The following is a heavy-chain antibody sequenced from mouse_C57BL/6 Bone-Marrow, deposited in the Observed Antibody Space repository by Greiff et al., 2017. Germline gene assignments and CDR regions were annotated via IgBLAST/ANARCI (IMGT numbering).Heavy chain of an antibody. CDR1: GYTFTSYT. J-gene: IGHJ2*01. V-gene: IGHV1-4*01. D-gene: IGHD3-2*02. Sequence: VQLQQSGAELARPGASVKMSCKASGYTFTSYTMHWVKQRPGQGLEWIGYINPSSGYTKYNQKFKDKATLTSDKSSSTAYMQLSSLTSEDSAVYYCAGSSGYFDYWGQGTTLTVSS. CDR2: INPSSGYT. CDR3: AGSSGYFDY.